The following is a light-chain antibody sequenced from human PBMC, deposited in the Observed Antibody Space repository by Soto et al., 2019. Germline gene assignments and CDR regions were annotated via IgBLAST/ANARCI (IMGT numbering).Light chain of an antibody. V-gene: IGKV2D-29*01. CDR2: EVS. Sequence: DVVMTQTPLSLSVTPGQPSSISCKSGQSLLHSDGKTSLYWYLQKPGQPPQLLIYEVSNRFSGVPDRFSGSGSGTDFTLTISRLEPEDFAVYYCQQYGSDPFTFGPGTKVDIK. J-gene: IGKJ3*01. CDR1: QSLLHSDGKTS. CDR3: QQYGSDPFT.